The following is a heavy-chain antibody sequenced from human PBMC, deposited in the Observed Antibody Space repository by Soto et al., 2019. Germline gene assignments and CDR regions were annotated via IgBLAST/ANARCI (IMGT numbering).Heavy chain of an antibody. CDR2: INPNSGGT. CDR1: GYTFTGYY. V-gene: IGHV1-2*04. J-gene: IGHJ4*02. Sequence: GASVKVSCKASGYTFTGYYMHWVRQAPGQGLEWMGWINPNSGGTNYAQKFQGWVTMTRDTSISTAYMELSRLRSDDTAVYYCARDPREQRYCSSTSCYGEGYYFDYWGQGTLVTVSS. D-gene: IGHD2-2*01. CDR3: ARDPREQRYCSSTSCYGEGYYFDY.